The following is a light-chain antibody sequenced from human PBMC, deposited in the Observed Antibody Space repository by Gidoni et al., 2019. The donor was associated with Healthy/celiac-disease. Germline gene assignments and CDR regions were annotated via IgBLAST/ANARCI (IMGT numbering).Light chain of an antibody. CDR3: QQRSNWWT. Sequence: PGERATLSCRARQSVSSYLAWYQQKPGQAPRLLIYDASNRAAGIPARFSGSGSGTDFTLTISSLEPEDFAVYYCQQRSNWWTFGQGTKVEIK. CDR2: DAS. CDR1: QSVSSY. V-gene: IGKV3-11*01. J-gene: IGKJ1*01.